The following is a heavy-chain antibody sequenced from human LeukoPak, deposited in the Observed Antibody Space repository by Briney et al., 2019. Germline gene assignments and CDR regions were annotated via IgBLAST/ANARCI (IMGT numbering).Heavy chain of an antibody. J-gene: IGHJ4*02. D-gene: IGHD3-9*01. CDR3: AREFYILTGYSAGPYFDY. CDR2: INPSVGST. Sequence: ASVKVSCKASGYTFTSYSMHWVRQAPGQGLEWMGIINPSVGSTSYAPKYQDRVTMTRDTATSTVYMELNSLRSEDTAVYYCAREFYILTGYSAGPYFDYWGQGTLVTVSS. V-gene: IGHV1-46*01. CDR1: GYTFTSYS.